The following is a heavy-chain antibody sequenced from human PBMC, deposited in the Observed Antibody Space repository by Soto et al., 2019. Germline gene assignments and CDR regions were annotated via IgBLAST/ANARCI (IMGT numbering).Heavy chain of an antibody. J-gene: IGHJ3*01. CDR1: GGSISSYY. Sequence: QGQLQESGPGLVKPSETLSRTCTVSGGSISSYYWSWIRLPAGKRLEWIGRIYTSGSTNYNPSHKRRVTTSLDTSMNQFFMTLSSVIAAVKAVHYCSRVYETSGYLDFDGWGQGTMLTVAS. CDR2: IYTSGST. V-gene: IGHV4-4*07. D-gene: IGHD3-22*01. CDR3: SRVYETSGYLDFDG.